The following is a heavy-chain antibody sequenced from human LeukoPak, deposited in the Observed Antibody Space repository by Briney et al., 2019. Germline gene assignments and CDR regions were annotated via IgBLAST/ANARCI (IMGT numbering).Heavy chain of an antibody. D-gene: IGHD3-16*01. J-gene: IGHJ5*02. Sequence: ASETLSLTCAVYGGSFSGYYWSWIRQPPGKGLEWIGEINHSGSTNYNPSLKSRVTISVDTSKNQFSLKLSSVTAADTAVYYCATSGGISNWFDPWGQGTLVTVSS. CDR3: ATSGGISNWFDP. CDR2: INHSGST. V-gene: IGHV4-34*01. CDR1: GGSFSGYY.